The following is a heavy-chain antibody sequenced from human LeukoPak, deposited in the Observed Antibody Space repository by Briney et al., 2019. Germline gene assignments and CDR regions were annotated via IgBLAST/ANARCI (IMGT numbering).Heavy chain of an antibody. V-gene: IGHV3-23*01. CDR3: AKDPFNIYYLNYLDV. CDR2: INTIGRRA. CDR1: GFTFSSSA. Sequence: GESLRLSCVASGFTFSSSAMSWVRQAPGKGLEWVASINTIGRRAYYADSVKGRFTISRDNSKNMVFLEMSSLRADDTAQYHCAKDPFNIYYLNYLDVWGNGTTVTVSS. J-gene: IGHJ6*03.